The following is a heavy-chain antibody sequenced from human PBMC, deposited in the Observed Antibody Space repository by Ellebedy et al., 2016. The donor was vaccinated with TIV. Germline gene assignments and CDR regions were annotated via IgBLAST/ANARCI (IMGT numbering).Heavy chain of an antibody. CDR2: ISCRSGTT. V-gene: IGHV3-23*01. D-gene: IGHD3-3*01. J-gene: IGHJ4*02. Sequence: GGSLRLSCAASGFTVSSNYMSWVRQAPGKGPEWVSVISCRSGTTYYADSVKGRFTISRDSSKNTLFLQINTLRVEDTAVYYCAKVPDFWSGYLGYFDYWGQGTLVTVSS. CDR3: AKVPDFWSGYLGYFDY. CDR1: GFTVSSNY.